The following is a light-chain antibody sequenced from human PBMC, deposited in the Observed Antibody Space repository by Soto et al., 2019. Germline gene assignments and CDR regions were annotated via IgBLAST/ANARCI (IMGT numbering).Light chain of an antibody. Sequence: EIVLTQSPGTLPLSPGERATLSCRASQSVSSSYLAWYQQKPGQAPRLLIYGASSRATGIPDRFSGSGSGTDFTLNISRLEPEDFAVYYCQQYGSSPWTFGQGTKVDIK. CDR1: QSVSSSY. CDR3: QQYGSSPWT. CDR2: GAS. V-gene: IGKV3-20*01. J-gene: IGKJ1*01.